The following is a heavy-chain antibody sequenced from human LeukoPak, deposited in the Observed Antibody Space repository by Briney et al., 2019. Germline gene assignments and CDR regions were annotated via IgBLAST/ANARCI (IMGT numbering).Heavy chain of an antibody. CDR3: AKDLSGNFDY. CDR1: GFTFNSYG. V-gene: IGHV3-30*18. CDR2: ISYDGSNK. D-gene: IGHD1-26*01. Sequence: GGSLRLSCAASGFTFNSYGMRWVRQAPGKGLEWVAVISYDGSNKYYADSVKGRFTISRDNSKNTLYLQMNSLRAEDTAVYYCAKDLSGNFDYWGQGTLVTVSS. J-gene: IGHJ4*02.